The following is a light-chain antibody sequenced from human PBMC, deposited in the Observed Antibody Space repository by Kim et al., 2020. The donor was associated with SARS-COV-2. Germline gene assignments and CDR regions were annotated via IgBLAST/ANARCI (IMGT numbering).Light chain of an antibody. J-gene: IGKJ2*01. CDR3: HQSAILPYT. CDR1: QSIVSS. CDR2: YKS. Sequence: EVVLTQSPDFQSVTPKEKVTITCRASQSIVSSLHWYQQKPGQSPKLLIKYKSQSFSGVPSRFSGSGSGTDFTLTIDGLEAEDIATYYCHQSAILPYTFGQGTKLEI. V-gene: IGKV6-21*01.